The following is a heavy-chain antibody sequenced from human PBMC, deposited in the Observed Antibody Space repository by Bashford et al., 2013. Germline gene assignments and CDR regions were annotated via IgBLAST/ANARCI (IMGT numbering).Heavy chain of an antibody. CDR2: INHSGSA. Sequence: SETLSLTCAVYGGSFSGYYWNWIRQPPGKGLEWIGEINHSGSATYNPSLKSRVTMSIDTSKNQFSLKLTSLTAADTAVYYCARPAVSPGGSWFDPWGQGTLVTVSS. CDR3: ARPAVSPGGSWFDP. V-gene: IGHV4-34*01. D-gene: IGHD3-16*01. CDR1: GGSFSGYY. J-gene: IGHJ5*02.